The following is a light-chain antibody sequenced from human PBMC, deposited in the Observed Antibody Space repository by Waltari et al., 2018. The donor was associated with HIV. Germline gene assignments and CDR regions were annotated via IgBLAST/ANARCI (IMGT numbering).Light chain of an antibody. J-gene: IGLJ1*01. CDR3: SSYVGNNIYV. CDR1: SSDVGTYNY. V-gene: IGLV2-8*01. CDR2: EVN. Sequence: QSALTQPPSASGSPGQSVTIPCIGTSSDVGTYNYFSWYQHHPGRAPKLMIFEVNQRASGVPDRFSASRSGNTAYLTVSGLQPEDEADYYCSSYVGNNIYVFGTGTKVTVL.